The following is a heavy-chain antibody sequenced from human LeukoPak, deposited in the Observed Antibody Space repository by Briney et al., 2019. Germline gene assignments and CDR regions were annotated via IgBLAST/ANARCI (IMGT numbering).Heavy chain of an antibody. CDR1: GFTFSSYS. Sequence: GGSLRLSCAASGFTFSSYSMNWARQAPGKGLEWVSYIGPGSNTMSYADSVRGRFTVSRDNAKNSLYLQMNSLRDEDTAVYYCARDRAPMAGSYAFDIWGQGTMVTVSS. CDR2: IGPGSNTM. D-gene: IGHD6-19*01. CDR3: ARDRAPMAGSYAFDI. J-gene: IGHJ3*02. V-gene: IGHV3-48*02.